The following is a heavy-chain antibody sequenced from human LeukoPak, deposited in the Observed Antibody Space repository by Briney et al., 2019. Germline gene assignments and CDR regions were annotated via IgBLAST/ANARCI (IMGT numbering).Heavy chain of an antibody. CDR1: GFTFSSYA. J-gene: IGHJ4*02. D-gene: IGHD6-13*01. V-gene: IGHV3-7*03. CDR3: VGDSGWFRFDY. CDR2: IKQDGSER. Sequence: PGRSLRLSCAASGFTFSSYAMHWVRQAPGKGLEWVANIKQDGSERYYVDSVKGRFTISRDNVKNSLYLQMNSLRAEDTAVYYCVGDSGWFRFDYWGQGIPVAVSS.